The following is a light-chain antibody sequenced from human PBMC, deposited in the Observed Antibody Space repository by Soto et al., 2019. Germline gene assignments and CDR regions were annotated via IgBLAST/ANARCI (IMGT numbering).Light chain of an antibody. CDR2: DAS. J-gene: IGKJ1*01. Sequence: DIQMTQSPSTLSASVGDRVTITCRASQSISSWLAWYQQKPGKAPKLLIYDASSLESGVPSRFSGSGSGTQFTLTISRLQPDDFETYYCQQYNSYWRTFGQATKVEIK. V-gene: IGKV1-5*01. CDR3: QQYNSYWRT. CDR1: QSISSW.